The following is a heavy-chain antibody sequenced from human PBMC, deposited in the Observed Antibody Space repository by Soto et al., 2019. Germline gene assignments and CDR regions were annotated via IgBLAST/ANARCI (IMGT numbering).Heavy chain of an antibody. V-gene: IGHV4-34*01. Sequence: PSETLSLTCAVSGRFSNIYYWTWVRQPPGKGLEWIGEIDNRGENYHNPSLKTRVTISVDTSKNQFSLRLTSVTAADTAVYYCARVRDWFDPWGQGTLVTVSS. CDR3: ARVRDWFDP. CDR1: GRFSNIYY. J-gene: IGHJ5*02. CDR2: IDNRGEN. D-gene: IGHD3-3*01.